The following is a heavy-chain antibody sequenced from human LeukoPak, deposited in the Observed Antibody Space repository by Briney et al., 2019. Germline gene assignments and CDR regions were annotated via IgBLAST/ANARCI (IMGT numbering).Heavy chain of an antibody. J-gene: IGHJ4*01. Sequence: GGSLRLSCAASGFTFRTYWMHWVRQVSGKGLVLVSLINDDGSSTTYADSVKGRFTISRDNAKNTLYLQMNSLRAEDTAVYYCGRGLERGVWGSNRYTALDYWGQGTLVTGPS. CDR1: GFTFRTYW. CDR3: GRGLERGVWGSNRYTALDY. CDR2: INDDGSST. V-gene: IGHV3-74*01. D-gene: IGHD3-16*02.